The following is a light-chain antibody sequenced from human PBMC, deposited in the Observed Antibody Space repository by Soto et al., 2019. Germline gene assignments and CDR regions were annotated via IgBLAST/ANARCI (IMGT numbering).Light chain of an antibody. V-gene: IGLV2-8*01. J-gene: IGLJ1*01. Sequence: QSVLTQPPSASGSPGQSVTISCTGTKSDIGVYDFVSWYQHHPGKAPRLIIYEVVQRPSGVPDRFSGSKSGNTASLTVSGLQAADEADYFCKSYAGSNTYVFG. CDR2: EVV. CDR3: KSYAGSNTYV. CDR1: KSDIGVYDF.